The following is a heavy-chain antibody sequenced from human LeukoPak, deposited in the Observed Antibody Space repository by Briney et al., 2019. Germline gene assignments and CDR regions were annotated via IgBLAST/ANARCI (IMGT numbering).Heavy chain of an antibody. J-gene: IGHJ4*02. D-gene: IGHD2-15*01. CDR2: IWYDGSNK. Sequence: PGGSLRLSCAASGFTFSSYGMHWVRQAPGKGQEWVAVIWYDGSNKYYADSVKGRFTISRDNSKNTLYLQMNSLRAEDTAVYYCARDGGCSGGSCYDYWGQGTLVTVSS. CDR1: GFTFSSYG. CDR3: ARDGGCSGGSCYDY. V-gene: IGHV3-33*01.